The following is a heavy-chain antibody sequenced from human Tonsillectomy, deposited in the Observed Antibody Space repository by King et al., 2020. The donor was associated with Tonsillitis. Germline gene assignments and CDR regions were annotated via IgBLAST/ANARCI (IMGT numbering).Heavy chain of an antibody. CDR1: GGTFSSYA. V-gene: IGHV1-69*01. Sequence: QLVQSGAEVKKPGSSVKVSCKASGGTFSSYAISWVRQAPGQGLEWMGGIIPIFGTANYAQKFQGRVTITADESTSTAYMELGSLRFEDTAVYYCARDEADYYFDSSCREVPFNWFDSWGQGTLVTVSS. D-gene: IGHD3-22*01. J-gene: IGHJ5*01. CDR2: IIPIFGTA. CDR3: ARDEADYYFDSSCREVPFNWFDS.